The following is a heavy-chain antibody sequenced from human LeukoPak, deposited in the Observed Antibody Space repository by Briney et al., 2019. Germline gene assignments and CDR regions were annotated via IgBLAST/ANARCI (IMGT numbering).Heavy chain of an antibody. V-gene: IGHV4-30-2*01. CDR1: GGSISSGGYS. D-gene: IGHD4-17*01. Sequence: SETLSLTCAVSGGSISSGGYSWSWIRQPPGKGLEWIGYIYHSGSTYYNPSLKSRVTISVDRSKNQFSLKLSSVTAADTAVYYCARDHGDYNWYFDLWGRGTLVTVSS. CDR3: ARDHGDYNWYFDL. J-gene: IGHJ2*01. CDR2: IYHSGST.